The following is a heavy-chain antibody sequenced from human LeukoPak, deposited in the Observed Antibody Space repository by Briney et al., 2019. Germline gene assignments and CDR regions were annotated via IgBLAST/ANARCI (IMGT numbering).Heavy chain of an antibody. CDR3: ARASAAGTHLDY. J-gene: IGHJ4*02. Sequence: PSETLSLTCTVSGGSISSGGYYWSWIRLHPGKGLVWIGYIYYSGSTYYNPSLKSRVTISVDTSKNQFSLKLSSVTAADTAVYYCARASAAGTHLDYWGQGTLVTVSS. CDR1: GGSISSGGYY. D-gene: IGHD6-13*01. CDR2: IYYSGST. V-gene: IGHV4-31*03.